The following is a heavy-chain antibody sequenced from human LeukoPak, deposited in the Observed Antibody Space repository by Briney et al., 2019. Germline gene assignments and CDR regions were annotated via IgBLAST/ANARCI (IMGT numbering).Heavy chain of an antibody. J-gene: IGHJ4*02. CDR2: ISGSGSKT. V-gene: IGHV3-23*01. D-gene: IGHD6-13*01. CDR1: GFIFNDYA. CDR3: ARTESSSWYDY. Sequence: GGSLRLSCAASGFIFNDYAMNWVRQAPGKGLEWVSDISGSGSKTHYTDSVKGRFTISRDNARNSLYLQMNSLRAEDTAVYYCARTESSSWYDYWGQGTLVTVSS.